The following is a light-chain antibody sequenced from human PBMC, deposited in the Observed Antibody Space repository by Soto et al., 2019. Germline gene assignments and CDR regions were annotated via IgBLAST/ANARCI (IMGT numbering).Light chain of an antibody. CDR2: AAS. CDR1: QGIGSS. Sequence: DIALTQSPSFLSSYFGDRFIFTCRTSQGIGSSLAWYQQKPGRAPKLLIYAASTLQSGVPSRFSGSGSGTEFTLTISSLEPEDFAAYYCQRRGRYPFTFGQRRRLEIK. J-gene: IGKJ5*01. CDR3: QRRGRYPFT. V-gene: IGKV1-9*01.